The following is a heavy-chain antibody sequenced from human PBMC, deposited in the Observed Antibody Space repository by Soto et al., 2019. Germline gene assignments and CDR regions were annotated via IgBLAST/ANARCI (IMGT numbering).Heavy chain of an antibody. CDR2: ISDSGDTT. CDR3: ASEGAGYCSGGSCYYMGV. V-gene: IGHV3-23*01. D-gene: IGHD2-15*01. Sequence: GGSLRLSCVASGFTFNNYGVSWVRQAPGKGLEWVSSISDSGDTTYYADSVKGRFTISRDNSKNTMYLQMNSLRVEDTALYYCASEGAGYCSGGSCYYMGVWGKGTTVTVSS. CDR1: GFTFNNYG. J-gene: IGHJ6*03.